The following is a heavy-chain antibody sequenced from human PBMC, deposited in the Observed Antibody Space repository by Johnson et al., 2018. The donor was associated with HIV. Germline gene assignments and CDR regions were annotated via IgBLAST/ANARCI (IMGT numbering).Heavy chain of an antibody. J-gene: IGHJ3*02. CDR3: ARDGGINYFGVVTPEAFDI. Sequence: QVQLVESGGGVVQPGRSLRLSCAASGFTFSSYAMHWVRQAPGQGLEWVAVISYDGSNKYYADSVKGRFTISRDNSKNTLYLQMNSLRAEDTAVYYCARDGGINYFGVVTPEAFDIWGQGTMVTVSS. CDR1: GFTFSSYA. CDR2: ISYDGSNK. V-gene: IGHV3-30-3*01. D-gene: IGHD3-3*01.